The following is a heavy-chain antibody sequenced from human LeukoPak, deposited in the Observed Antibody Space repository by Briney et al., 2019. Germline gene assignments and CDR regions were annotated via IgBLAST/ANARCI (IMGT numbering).Heavy chain of an antibody. Sequence: RGASLQISCQGSGYSFTSYWIGWVRPMPGKGLEWMGIIYPGDSDTRYSPSFQGQVTISADKSISTAYLQWSSLKASDTAMYYCAGLPRPIAAAGYWGQGTLVTVSS. CDR3: AGLPRPIAAAGY. D-gene: IGHD6-13*01. CDR2: IYPGDSDT. J-gene: IGHJ4*02. V-gene: IGHV5-51*01. CDR1: GYSFTSYW.